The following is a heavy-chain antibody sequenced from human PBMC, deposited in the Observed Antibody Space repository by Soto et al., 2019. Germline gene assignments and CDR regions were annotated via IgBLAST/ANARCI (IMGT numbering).Heavy chain of an antibody. J-gene: IGHJ4*02. V-gene: IGHV3-23*01. D-gene: IGHD6-19*01. CDR1: GFTFSSYA. Sequence: EVQLLESGGGLVQPGGSLRLSCAASGFTFSSYAMFWVRQAPGKGLEWDSAISGSGGSTYYADSVKGRFTISRDNSKNTLYLQMNSLRAEDTSVYYCAKREYSSGWYGGYFDSWGQGTLVTVSS. CDR2: ISGSGGST. CDR3: AKREYSSGWYGGYFDS.